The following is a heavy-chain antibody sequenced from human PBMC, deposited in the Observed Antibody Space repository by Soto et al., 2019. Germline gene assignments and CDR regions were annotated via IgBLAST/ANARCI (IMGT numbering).Heavy chain of an antibody. V-gene: IGHV1-69*13. J-gene: IGHJ6*02. CDR2: SIPIVGTA. CDR3: ARAPDMDCSGGSCYSATYYYYYGMDV. D-gene: IGHD2-15*01. CDR1: GGAFSSYA. Sequence: SVKVSCKASGGAFSSYAISWVRQAPGQGLEWMGGSIPIVGTANYAQKFQGRVTITADESTSTAYIVLSSLRSEDTAVYYCARAPDMDCSGGSCYSATYYYYYGMDVWGQGTTVTVS.